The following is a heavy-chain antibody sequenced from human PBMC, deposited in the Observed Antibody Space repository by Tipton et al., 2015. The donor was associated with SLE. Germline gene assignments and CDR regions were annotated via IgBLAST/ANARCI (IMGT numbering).Heavy chain of an antibody. CDR1: GGSISSHTYY. CDR3: ARSIYRMQLFDT. D-gene: IGHD1-14*01. J-gene: IGHJ4*02. Sequence: TLSLTCTVSGGSISSHTYYWNWIRQPAGKALEWIGRVYTAGTTNYNPSLKSRVTISLDKSKNQFSLKLTSVTAADTAVYFCARSIYRMQLFDTWGQGSLVTVSS. V-gene: IGHV4-61*02. CDR2: VYTAGTT.